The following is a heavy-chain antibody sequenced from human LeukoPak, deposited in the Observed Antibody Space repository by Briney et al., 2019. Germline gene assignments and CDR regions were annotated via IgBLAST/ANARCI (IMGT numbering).Heavy chain of an antibody. J-gene: IGHJ4*02. V-gene: IGHV4-31*03. D-gene: IGHD1-26*01. CDR3: AIQVGAPMAGYFDY. CDR2: IYYSGST. CDR1: GGSISSGGYY. Sequence: SETLSLTCTVSGGSISSGGYYWSWIRQHPGKGLEWIGYIYYSGSTYYNPSLKSRVTISVDTSKNQFSLKLSSVTAADTAVYYCAIQVGAPMAGYFDYWGQGTLVTVPS.